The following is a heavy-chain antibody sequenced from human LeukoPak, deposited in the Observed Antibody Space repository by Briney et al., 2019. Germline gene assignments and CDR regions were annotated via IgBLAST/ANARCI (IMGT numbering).Heavy chain of an antibody. CDR3: ASKGDGSCDSSLCQGASDF. J-gene: IGHJ3*01. V-gene: IGHV1-46*01. D-gene: IGHD2-21*01. Sequence: GSSVKVSCKASGYTFTSYYMHWVRQAPGQGLEWMGIINPSGGSTSYAQKFQDRVTMTWDTSVSTAYMELSSLTSDDTAVYYCASKGDGSCDSSLCQGASDFWGQGSVVTVSS. CDR1: GYTFTSYY. CDR2: INPSGGST.